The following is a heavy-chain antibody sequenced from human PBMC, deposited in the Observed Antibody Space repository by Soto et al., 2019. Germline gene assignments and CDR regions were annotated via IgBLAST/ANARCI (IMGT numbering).Heavy chain of an antibody. D-gene: IGHD2-2*02. CDR2: IYYSGST. V-gene: IGHV4-59*01. CDR1: GGSISSYY. Sequence: LSLTCTVSGGSISSYYWSWIRQPPGKGLEWIGYIYYSGSTNYNPSLKSRVTISVDTSKNQFSLKLSSVTAADTAVYYCARTVVVPAAIPSSNYYYYYGMDVWGQGTMVTVSS. J-gene: IGHJ6*02. CDR3: ARTVVVPAAIPSSNYYYYYGMDV.